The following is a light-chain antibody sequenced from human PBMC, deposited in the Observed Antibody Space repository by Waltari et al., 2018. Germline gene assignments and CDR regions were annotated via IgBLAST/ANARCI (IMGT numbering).Light chain of an antibody. Sequence: QSALTQPASVSGSPGQSLTISCPGTSADVGCYNLVSWYQQHPGKAPKLMIYEGSKRPSGVSNRFSGSKSGNTASLTISGLQAEDEADYYCCSYAGSSTFVVFGGGTKLTVL. CDR2: EGS. V-gene: IGLV2-23*03. J-gene: IGLJ2*01. CDR3: CSYAGSSTFVV. CDR1: SADVGCYNL.